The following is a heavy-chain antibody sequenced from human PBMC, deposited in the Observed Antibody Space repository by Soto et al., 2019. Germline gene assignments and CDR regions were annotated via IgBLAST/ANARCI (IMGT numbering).Heavy chain of an antibody. Sequence: SETLSLTCTVSGGSISSYYWSWIRQPPGKGLEWIGYIYYSGSTNYNPSLKSRVTISVDTSKNQFSLKLSSVTAADTAVYYCARHYGGYEPYYYYYMDVWGKGTTVTVSS. CDR3: ARHYGGYEPYYYYYMDV. D-gene: IGHD5-12*01. J-gene: IGHJ6*03. CDR1: GGSISSYY. V-gene: IGHV4-59*08. CDR2: IYYSGST.